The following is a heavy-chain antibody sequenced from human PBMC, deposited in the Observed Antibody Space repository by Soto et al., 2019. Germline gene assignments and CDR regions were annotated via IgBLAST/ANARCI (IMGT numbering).Heavy chain of an antibody. CDR2: IYHSGIT. J-gene: IGHJ4*02. CDR1: GGSFSCYY. Sequence: PLETLSLTCAVYGGSFSCYYWSWIRQPPGKGLEWIGEIYHSGITNYNPSLRSRVAMSVDKSTNEFSLKVTSVTAADTAIYYCARKAWVRFDYWGPGALVPVSS. CDR3: ARKAWVRFDY. D-gene: IGHD7-27*01. V-gene: IGHV4-34*01.